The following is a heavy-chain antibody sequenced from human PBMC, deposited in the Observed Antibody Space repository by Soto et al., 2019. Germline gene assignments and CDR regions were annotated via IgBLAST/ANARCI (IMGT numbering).Heavy chain of an antibody. Sequence: GASVKVSCKASGGTFSSYAISWVRQAPGQGLEWMGGIIPIFGTANYAQKFQGRVTITADESTSTAYMELSSLRSEDTAVYYCASIGFSPLQPTDYWGQGTLVTVSS. V-gene: IGHV1-69*13. CDR2: IIPIFGTA. CDR1: GGTFSSYA. J-gene: IGHJ4*02. D-gene: IGHD4-4*01. CDR3: ASIGFSPLQPTDY.